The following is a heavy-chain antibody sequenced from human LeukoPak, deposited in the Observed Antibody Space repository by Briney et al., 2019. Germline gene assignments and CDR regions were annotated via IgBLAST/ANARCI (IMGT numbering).Heavy chain of an antibody. J-gene: IGHJ4*02. D-gene: IGHD6-19*01. CDR1: GVSISSSYSY. CDR2: INHSGST. V-gene: IGHV4-39*07. CDR3: ASVKAVAGTDY. Sequence: SETLSLTCTVSGVSISSSYSYWGWIRQPPGMGLEWIGEINHSGSTNYNPSLKSRVTISVDTSKNQFSLKLSSVTAADTAVYYCASVKAVAGTDYWGQGTLVTVSS.